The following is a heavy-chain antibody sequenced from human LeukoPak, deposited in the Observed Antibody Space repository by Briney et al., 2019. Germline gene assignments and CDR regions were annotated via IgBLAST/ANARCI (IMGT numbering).Heavy chain of an antibody. Sequence: SETLSLTCAVYGGSFSGYYWSWIRRPPGKGLEWIGEINHSGSTNYNPSLKSRVTISVDTSKNQFSLKLSSVTAADTAVYYCAREGRWLQFYYIDYWGQGTLVTVSS. CDR3: AREGRWLQFYYIDY. V-gene: IGHV4-34*01. D-gene: IGHD5-24*01. CDR2: INHSGST. J-gene: IGHJ4*02. CDR1: GGSFSGYY.